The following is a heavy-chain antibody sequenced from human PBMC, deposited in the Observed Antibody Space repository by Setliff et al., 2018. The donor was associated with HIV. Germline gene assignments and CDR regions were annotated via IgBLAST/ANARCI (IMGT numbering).Heavy chain of an antibody. Sequence: GGSLRLSCAASGFTFSSSWMTWVRQAPGRGLEYVAGMNRDGREKLYADSVKGRFSISRDNAKNSLYLQMSSLRTEDTAVYFCARDPAFGAFDIWGQGTMVTVTS. CDR2: MNRDGREK. D-gene: IGHD3-10*01. CDR1: GFTFSSSW. J-gene: IGHJ3*02. CDR3: ARDPAFGAFDI. V-gene: IGHV3-7*04.